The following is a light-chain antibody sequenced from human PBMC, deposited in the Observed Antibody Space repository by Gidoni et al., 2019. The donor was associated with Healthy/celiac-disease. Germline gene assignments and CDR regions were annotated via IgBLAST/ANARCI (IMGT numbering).Light chain of an antibody. CDR2: GAS. V-gene: IGKV3-15*01. Sequence: IVMTQSPATLSVSPAERATLSCRASQSVSSNLAWYQQKPGQAPRLLIYGASTRATGIPARFSGSGSGTEFTLTISSLQSEDFAVYYCQQYNNWPLTFGGXTKVEIK. CDR1: QSVSSN. J-gene: IGKJ4*01. CDR3: QQYNNWPLT.